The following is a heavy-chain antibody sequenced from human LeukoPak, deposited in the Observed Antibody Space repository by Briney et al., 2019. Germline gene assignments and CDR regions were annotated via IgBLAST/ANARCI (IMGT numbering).Heavy chain of an antibody. V-gene: IGHV3-30-3*01. J-gene: IGHJ6*03. D-gene: IGHD3-3*01. Sequence: GGSLRLSCAASGFTFSSYAMHWVRQAPGKGLEWVAVISYDGSNKYYADSVKGRFTISRDNSKNTLYLQMNSLRAEDTAVYYCAKVSGYYWNYYYYYMDVWGKGTTVTVSS. CDR1: GFTFSSYA. CDR2: ISYDGSNK. CDR3: AKVSGYYWNYYYYYMDV.